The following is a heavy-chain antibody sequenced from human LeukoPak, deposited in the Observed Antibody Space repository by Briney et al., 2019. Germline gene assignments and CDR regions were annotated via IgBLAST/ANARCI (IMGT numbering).Heavy chain of an antibody. J-gene: IGHJ4*02. V-gene: IGHV3-21*01. CDR3: ATSGYSSSWYFG. CDR2: ISSGSSYI. Sequence: GGSLRLSCAASGLTFSRYSMNWVRQAPGKGLEWVSSISSGSSYIYYADSVKGRFTISRDNAKNSLYLQMNSLRAEDTAVYYCATSGYSSSWYFGWGQGTLVTVSS. CDR1: GLTFSRYS. D-gene: IGHD6-13*01.